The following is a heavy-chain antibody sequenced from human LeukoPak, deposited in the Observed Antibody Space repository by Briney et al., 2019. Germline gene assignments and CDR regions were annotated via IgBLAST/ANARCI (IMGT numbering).Heavy chain of an antibody. Sequence: ASVKVSCKASGYTFTGYYMHWVRQAPGQGLEWMGWINPNSGGTNYAQKFQGRVTVTRDTSISTAYMELGRLRSDDTAVYYCGRVTGYMIEDYFDYWGQGTLVTVSS. CDR3: GRVTGYMIEDYFDY. J-gene: IGHJ4*02. CDR1: GYTFTGYY. D-gene: IGHD3-22*01. V-gene: IGHV1-2*02. CDR2: INPNSGGT.